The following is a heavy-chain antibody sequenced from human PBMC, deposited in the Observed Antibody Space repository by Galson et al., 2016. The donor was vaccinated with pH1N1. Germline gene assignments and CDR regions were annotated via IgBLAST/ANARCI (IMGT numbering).Heavy chain of an antibody. J-gene: IGHJ5*02. V-gene: IGHV3-53*01. Sequence: SLRLSCAASGFTVSPNDMSWFRQAPGKGLEWVSVIYSGGNTYYTDSVKGRFTISRDSSKNTLYLQMNSLRPEDTAVYYCARGGEEILSFGEPHNWFDPWGQGTLVTVSS. D-gene: IGHD3-10*01. CDR2: IYSGGNT. CDR3: ARGGEEILSFGEPHNWFDP. CDR1: GFTVSPND.